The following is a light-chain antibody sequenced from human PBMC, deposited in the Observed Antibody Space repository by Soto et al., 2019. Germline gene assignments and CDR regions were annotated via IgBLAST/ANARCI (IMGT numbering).Light chain of an antibody. CDR2: KAS. V-gene: IGKV1-5*03. Sequence: DIQMTQSPSTLSASVGDRVTIACRASQNIGDWLAWYQQKPGKAPNLLIYKASTLESGVPSRFSGSGSGTEFTLAISSLQREDFATHYCQQYNDLSTFGGGTKVEI. CDR1: QNIGDW. CDR3: QQYNDLST. J-gene: IGKJ4*01.